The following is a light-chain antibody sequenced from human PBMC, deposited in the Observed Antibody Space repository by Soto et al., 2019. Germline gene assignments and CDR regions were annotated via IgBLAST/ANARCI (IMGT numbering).Light chain of an antibody. J-gene: IGLJ1*01. CDR3: CSYAGNYTYV. CDR2: DVN. V-gene: IGLV2-11*01. Sequence: QSALTQPRSVSGSPGQSVTISCTGTSSDVGTYNYVSWYQQHPGKAPKLMIYDVNKRPSGVPDRFSGSRSGKTASLTISGLQAEDEADYYCCSYAGNYTYVFGTGTKLTV. CDR1: SSDVGTYNY.